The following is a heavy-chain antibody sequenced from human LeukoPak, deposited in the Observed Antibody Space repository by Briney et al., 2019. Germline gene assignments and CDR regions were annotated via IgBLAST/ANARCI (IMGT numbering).Heavy chain of an antibody. CDR2: IIPIFGTA. CDR3: ARVSSGSYYYYYYMDV. V-gene: IGHV1-69*06. Sequence: SVKVSCKASGYTFTSYAMNWVRQAPGQGLEWMGGIIPIFGTANYAQKFQGRVTITADKSTSTAYMELSGLRSEDTAVYYCARVSSGSYYYYYYMDVWGKGTTVTVSS. J-gene: IGHJ6*03. CDR1: GYTFTSYA. D-gene: IGHD1-26*01.